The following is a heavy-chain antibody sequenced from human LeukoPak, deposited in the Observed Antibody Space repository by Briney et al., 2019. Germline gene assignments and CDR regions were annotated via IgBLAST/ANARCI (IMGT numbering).Heavy chain of an antibody. D-gene: IGHD6-13*01. J-gene: IGHJ4*02. Sequence: EASVKVSCKASGYTFTNYGVSWVRQAPGQGLEWMGWISPYNGNTIYAQKLQGRVTMTTDTSTSTAYMELRSLRSDDTAVYYCARIGYSSSWGGGRYYFDYWGQGTLVTVSS. CDR1: GYTFTNYG. CDR2: ISPYNGNT. CDR3: ARIGYSSSWGGGRYYFDY. V-gene: IGHV1-18*01.